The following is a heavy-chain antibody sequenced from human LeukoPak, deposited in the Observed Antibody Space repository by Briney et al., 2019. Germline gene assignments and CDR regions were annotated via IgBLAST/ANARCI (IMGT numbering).Heavy chain of an antibody. CDR1: GFTFRSYD. D-gene: IGHD4-17*01. J-gene: IGHJ4*02. V-gene: IGHV3-13*01. CDR3: ARGTVTTRYDLDF. CDR2: IGTAGDT. Sequence: GSLSLSCAASGFTFRSYDRHWVRQATGKGLEWVTTIGTAGDTYYPASVKRRFTISRVTSKNSLYLQMNCLRAEDTAVYYCARGTVTTRYDLDFWGQGTLVTVSS.